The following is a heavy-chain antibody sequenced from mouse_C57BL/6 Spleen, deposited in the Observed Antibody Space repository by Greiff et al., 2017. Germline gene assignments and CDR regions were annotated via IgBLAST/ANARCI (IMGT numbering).Heavy chain of an antibody. CDR1: GYTFTSYW. Sequence: QVQLQQPGAELVKPGASVKLSCKASGYTFTSYWMQWVKQRPGQGLEWIGEIDPSDSYTNYSQKFKGKATVTVDTSASTAYMQLSSLTSEDSAVYYCARGDFDYWGQGTTLTVSS. J-gene: IGHJ2*01. CDR2: IDPSDSYT. V-gene: IGHV1-50*01. CDR3: ARGDFDY.